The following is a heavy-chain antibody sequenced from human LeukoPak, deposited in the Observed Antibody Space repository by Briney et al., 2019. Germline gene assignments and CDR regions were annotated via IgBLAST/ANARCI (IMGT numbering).Heavy chain of an antibody. D-gene: IGHD5-24*01. V-gene: IGHV4-4*02. CDR3: ASRERAATIENYFDY. Sequence: PSETLSLTCAVSGGSISSSNWWSWVRQPPGKGLEWIGEIYHSGSTNYNPSLKSRVTISIDLSKSQFSLKLSSVTAADTAVYYCASRERAATIENYFDYWGQGTLVTVSS. CDR2: IYHSGST. CDR1: GGSISSSNW. J-gene: IGHJ4*02.